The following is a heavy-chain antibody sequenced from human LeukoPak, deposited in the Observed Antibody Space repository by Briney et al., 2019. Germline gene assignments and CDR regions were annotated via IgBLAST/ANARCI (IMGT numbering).Heavy chain of an antibody. Sequence: MASETLSLTCTVSGGSISSYYWSWIRQPPGKGLEWIGYLHDSGRTNYSPSLKSRVTISVDASKNQFSLKMSSVTAADTAVYYCARSHGVYWGQGTLVTVSS. D-gene: IGHD2-8*01. CDR1: GGSISSYY. V-gene: IGHV4-59*01. CDR3: ARSHGVY. CDR2: LHDSGRT. J-gene: IGHJ4*02.